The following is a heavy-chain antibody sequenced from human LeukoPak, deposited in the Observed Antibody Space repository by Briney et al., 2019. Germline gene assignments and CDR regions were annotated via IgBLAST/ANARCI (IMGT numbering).Heavy chain of an antibody. D-gene: IGHD3-22*01. CDR3: ARDSVEYYDSSGLAFDI. Sequence: SETLSLTCTVSGGSISSSSYYWGWMRQPPGKGLEWIGSIYYSGSTYYNPSLKSRVTISVDTSKNQFSLKLSSVTAADTAVYYCARDSVEYYDSSGLAFDIWGQGTMVTVSS. V-gene: IGHV4-39*07. J-gene: IGHJ3*02. CDR2: IYYSGST. CDR1: GGSISSSSYY.